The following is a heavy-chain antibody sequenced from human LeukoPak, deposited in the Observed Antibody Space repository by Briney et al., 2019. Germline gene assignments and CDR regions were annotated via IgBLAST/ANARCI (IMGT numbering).Heavy chain of an antibody. CDR2: ISGSSYI. D-gene: IGHD6-19*01. J-gene: IGHJ4*02. Sequence: GGSLRLSCAASGFTFSSYSMNWVRQAPGKGLEWVSSISGSSYIYYPDSVKGRLTISRDNANNSLYLRMNSLRAEDTAVDYCAADAGGCLPLDYWGQGTPVTVSS. CDR1: GFTFSSYS. V-gene: IGHV3-21*01. CDR3: AADAGGCLPLDY.